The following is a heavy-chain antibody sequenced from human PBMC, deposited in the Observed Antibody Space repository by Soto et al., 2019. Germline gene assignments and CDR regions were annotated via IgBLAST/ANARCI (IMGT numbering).Heavy chain of an antibody. CDR2: MNPNSGNT. CDR3: ARSPRAKGAYYYYMDV. CDR1: GYTFTSYD. Sequence: GASVKVCCKASGYTFTSYDINWVRQATGQGLEWMGWMNPNSGNTGCAQKFQGRVTMTRNTSISTAYMELSSLRSEDTAVYYCARSPRAKGAYYYYMDVWGKGTTVTVSS. V-gene: IGHV1-8*01. J-gene: IGHJ6*03.